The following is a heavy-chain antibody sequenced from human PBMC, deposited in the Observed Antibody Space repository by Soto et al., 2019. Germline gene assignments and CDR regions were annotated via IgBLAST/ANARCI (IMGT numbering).Heavy chain of an antibody. CDR2: IWYDGSNK. CDR3: ARDLKETGSDY. V-gene: IGHV3-33*01. Sequence: QVQLVESGGGVVQPGRSLRLSCAASGFTFSSYGMHWVRQAPGKGLEWVAVIWYDGSNKYYADSVKGRFTISRDNSKNTLYLQMNSLRAEDTAVYYSARDLKETGSDYWGQGTLVTVSS. J-gene: IGHJ4*02. CDR1: GFTFSSYG.